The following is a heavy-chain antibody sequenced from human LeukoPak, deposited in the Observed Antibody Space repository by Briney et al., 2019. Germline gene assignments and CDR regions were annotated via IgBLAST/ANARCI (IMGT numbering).Heavy chain of an antibody. Sequence: SGPTLVNPTQTLTLTCTFSGFSLSTSGMCVTWIRQPPGKALEWLALIDWDDDKYYSTSLKARLTISKDTSKNQVVLTMTNMDPVDTAMYYCARTYKWELQNFDYWGQGTPVTVSS. CDR1: GFSLSTSGMC. CDR3: ARTYKWELQNFDY. D-gene: IGHD1-26*01. J-gene: IGHJ4*02. CDR2: IDWDDDK. V-gene: IGHV2-70*01.